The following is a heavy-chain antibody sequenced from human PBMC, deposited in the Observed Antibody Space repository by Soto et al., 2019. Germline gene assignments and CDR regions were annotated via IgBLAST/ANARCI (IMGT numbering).Heavy chain of an antibody. V-gene: IGHV3-15*01. CDR1: GFTFSNAW. J-gene: IGHJ4*02. CDR3: TTAFGSFMIYYGSGSKPGGHDY. Sequence: GGSLRLSCAASGFTFSNAWMSWVRQAPGKGLEWVGRIKSKTDGGTTDYAAPVKGRFTISRDDSKNTLYLQMNSLKTEDTAVYYCTTAFGSFMIYYGSGSKPGGHDYWGQGTLVTVSS. D-gene: IGHD3-10*01. CDR2: IKSKTDGGTT.